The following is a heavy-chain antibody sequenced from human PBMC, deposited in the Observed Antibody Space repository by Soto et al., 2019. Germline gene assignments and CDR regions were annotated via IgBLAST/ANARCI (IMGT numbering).Heavy chain of an antibody. D-gene: IGHD2-15*01. Sequence: GASVKVSCKASGGTFSSYTISWVRQAPGQGLEWMGRFIPILGIANYAQKFQGRVTITADKSTSTAYMELSSLRSEDTAVYYCARSSGGSDNWFDPWGQGTLVTVSS. CDR3: ARSSGGSDNWFDP. V-gene: IGHV1-69*02. J-gene: IGHJ5*02. CDR1: GGTFSSYT. CDR2: FIPILGIA.